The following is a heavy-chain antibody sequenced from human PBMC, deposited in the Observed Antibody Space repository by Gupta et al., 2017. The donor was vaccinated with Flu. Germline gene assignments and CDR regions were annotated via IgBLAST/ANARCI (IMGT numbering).Heavy chain of an antibody. CDR3: ARSGDYFDY. Sequence: QLQLQESGPGLVKPSETLSLTCSVSAGSIISSTYYLSWIRQPPGKGLEYIGSVYYVGSTYYNLFLESRVTISIDTSKNQFSLKLSSVTAADTALYYCARSGDYFDYWGQGALVTVSS. D-gene: IGHD4-17*01. CDR2: VYYVGST. V-gene: IGHV4-39*01. J-gene: IGHJ4*02. CDR1: AGSIISSTYY.